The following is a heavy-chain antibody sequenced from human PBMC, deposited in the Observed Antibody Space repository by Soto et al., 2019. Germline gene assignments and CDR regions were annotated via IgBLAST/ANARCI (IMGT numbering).Heavy chain of an antibody. CDR2: INPSGGST. Sequence: VSVKVSCKASGYTFTSYYMHWVRQAPGQGLEWMGIINPSGGSTSYAQKFQGRVTMTRDTSTSTVYMELSSLRSEDTAVYYCARDRGSCSGGSYYPTPAEFDPWGQGTLVTVSS. CDR3: ARDRGSCSGGSYYPTPAEFDP. V-gene: IGHV1-46*01. J-gene: IGHJ5*02. D-gene: IGHD2-15*01. CDR1: GYTFTSYY.